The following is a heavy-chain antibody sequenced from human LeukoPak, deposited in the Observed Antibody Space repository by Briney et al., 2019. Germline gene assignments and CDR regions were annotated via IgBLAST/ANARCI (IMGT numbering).Heavy chain of an antibody. V-gene: IGHV3-30*18. D-gene: IGHD4-17*01. CDR1: GFTFSSYG. CDR2: ISYDGSNK. J-gene: IGHJ4*02. CDR3: AKDLTDYGDYVRIDY. Sequence: TGGSLRLSCAASGFTFSSYGMHWVRQAPGKGLEWVAVISYDGSNKYYADSVKGRFTISRDNSKDTLYLQMNSLRAEDTAVYYCAKDLTDYGDYVRIDYWGQGTLVTVSS.